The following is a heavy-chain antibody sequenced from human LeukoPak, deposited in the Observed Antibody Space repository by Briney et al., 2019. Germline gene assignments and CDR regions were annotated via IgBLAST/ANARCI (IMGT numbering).Heavy chain of an antibody. CDR2: IYHSGST. CDR3: ARAPSVAVVAYYYGMDV. CDR1: GGSISSSNW. V-gene: IGHV4-4*02. D-gene: IGHD6-19*01. Sequence: SGTLSLTCAVSGGSISSSNWWSWVRQPPGKGLEWIGEIYHSGSTNYNPSLKSRVTISVDKSKNQFSLKLSSVTAADTAVYYCARAPSVAVVAYYYGMDVWGQGTTVTVSS. J-gene: IGHJ6*02.